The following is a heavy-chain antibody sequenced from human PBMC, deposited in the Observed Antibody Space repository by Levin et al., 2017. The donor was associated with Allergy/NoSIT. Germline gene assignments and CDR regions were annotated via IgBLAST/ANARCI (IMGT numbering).Heavy chain of an antibody. V-gene: IGHV3-48*01. Sequence: QTGGSLRLSCAASGFTFSSYSMNWVRQAPGKGLEWVSYISYTSNTIYYADSVMGRFTISRDDAKNSLYLQMNSLRAEDTAVYYCARYNHNYYGMDVWGQGTTVTVSS. CDR2: ISYTSNTI. CDR3: ARYNHNYYGMDV. J-gene: IGHJ6*02. D-gene: IGHD1-1*01. CDR1: GFTFSSYS.